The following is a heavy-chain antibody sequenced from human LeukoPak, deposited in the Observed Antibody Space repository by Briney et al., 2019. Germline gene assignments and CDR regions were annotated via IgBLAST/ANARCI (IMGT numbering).Heavy chain of an antibody. Sequence: PGGSLRLSCAASGFTFSDYYMSWVRQAPGKGLEWVSYISSSGNTISYADSVKGRFTISRDNAKNPLYLQMNSLRAEDTAVYYCARDKRLDAFDIWGQGTMVTVSS. J-gene: IGHJ3*02. CDR1: GFTFSDYY. CDR3: ARDKRLDAFDI. CDR2: ISSSGNTI. D-gene: IGHD3-22*01. V-gene: IGHV3-11*04.